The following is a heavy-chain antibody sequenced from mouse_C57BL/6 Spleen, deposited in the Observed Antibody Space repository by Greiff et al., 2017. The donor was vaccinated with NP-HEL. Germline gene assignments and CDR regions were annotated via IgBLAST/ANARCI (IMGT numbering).Heavy chain of an antibody. D-gene: IGHD1-1*01. CDR3: ARSGFITTAYYFDY. CDR1: GYTFTDYY. V-gene: IGHV1-19*01. J-gene: IGHJ2*01. CDR2: INPYNGGT. Sequence: VQLQQSGPVLVKPGASVKMSCKASGYTFTDYYMNWVKQSHGKSLEWIGVINPYNGGTSYNQKFKGKATLTVDKSSSTAYMELNSLTSEDSAVYYCARSGFITTAYYFDYWGQGTTLTVSS.